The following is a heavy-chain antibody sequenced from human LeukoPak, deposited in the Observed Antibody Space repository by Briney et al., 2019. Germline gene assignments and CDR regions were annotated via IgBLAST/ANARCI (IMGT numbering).Heavy chain of an antibody. CDR2: ISSKGGST. Sequence: GGSLRLSCSASGFTFSSYAMHWVRQAPGKGLEYVSAISSKGGSTYYADSVKGRFTISRDNSKNTLYLQMSSLRAEDTAVYYCMKSQGSGSYYLSNGFDYWGQGALVTVSS. V-gene: IGHV3-64D*06. D-gene: IGHD3-10*01. CDR3: MKSQGSGSYYLSNGFDY. J-gene: IGHJ4*02. CDR1: GFTFSSYA.